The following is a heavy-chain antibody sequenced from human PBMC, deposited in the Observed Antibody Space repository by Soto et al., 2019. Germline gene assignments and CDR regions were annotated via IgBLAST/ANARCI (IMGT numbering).Heavy chain of an antibody. D-gene: IGHD3-10*01. CDR1: GGSFSGYY. CDR2: INHSGST. Sequence: QVQLQQWGAGLLKPSETLSLTCAVYGGSFSGYYWSWIRQPPGTGLEWIGEINHSGSTNYNPSLKSRVTISVDTSKNQFSLKLSSVTAADTAVYYCARGRITMVRGVDYFDYWGQGTLVTVSS. V-gene: IGHV4-34*01. J-gene: IGHJ4*02. CDR3: ARGRITMVRGVDYFDY.